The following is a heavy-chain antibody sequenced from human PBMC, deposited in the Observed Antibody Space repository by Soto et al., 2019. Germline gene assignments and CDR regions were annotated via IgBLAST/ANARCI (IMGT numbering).Heavy chain of an antibody. V-gene: IGHV3-64D*08. D-gene: IGHD3-3*01. J-gene: IGHJ6*02. CDR2: ISSNGGST. CDR3: VNVPYDFWSGYYLGVQDGMDV. Sequence: GGSLRLSCSASGSTFSSYAMHWVRQAPGKGLEYVSAISSNGGSTYYADSVKGRFTISRDNSKNTLYLQMSSLRAEDTAVYYCVNVPYDFWSGYYLGVQDGMDVWGQGTTVTVSS. CDR1: GSTFSSYA.